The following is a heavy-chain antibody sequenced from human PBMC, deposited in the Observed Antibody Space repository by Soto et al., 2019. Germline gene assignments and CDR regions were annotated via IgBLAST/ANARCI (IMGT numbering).Heavy chain of an antibody. CDR1: GYSFTGYY. CDR2: INPDSGAT. D-gene: IGHD2-8*02. CDR3: ARGDYGTGGYPFPYCDY. Sequence: HEHLVQSGAEVKRPGASLKVSCKASGYSFTGYYIHWVRQDPGQGLEWMGWINPDSGATNYAQNFQGGVTLTSDTSISTASMDLTSLTSDDTAVYYCARGDYGTGGYPFPYCDYWGQGTLVIVSS. J-gene: IGHJ4*02. V-gene: IGHV1-2*02.